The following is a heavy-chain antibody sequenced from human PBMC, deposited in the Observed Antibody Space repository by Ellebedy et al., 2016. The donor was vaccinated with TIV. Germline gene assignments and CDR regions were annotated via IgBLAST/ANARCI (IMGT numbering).Heavy chain of an antibody. CDR3: ARSLLAYCGGDCPSGN. Sequence: AASVKVSCKASGYTFTGYYMHWARQAPGQGLEWMGWINPNSGGTNYAQKFQGRVTMTRDTSISTAYMELSRLRSDDTAVYYCARSLLAYCGGDCPSGNWGQGTLVTVSS. V-gene: IGHV1-2*02. D-gene: IGHD2-21*02. J-gene: IGHJ4*02. CDR1: GYTFTGYY. CDR2: INPNSGGT.